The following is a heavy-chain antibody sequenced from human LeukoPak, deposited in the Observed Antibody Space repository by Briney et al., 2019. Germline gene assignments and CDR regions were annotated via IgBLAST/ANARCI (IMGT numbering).Heavy chain of an antibody. D-gene: IGHD4/OR15-4a*01. Sequence: GGSLRLSCAASGFTFSSYWMTWVRQAPGMGLECVASINQDGSEKYYVDSVRGRFTISRDNAKKSVYLQMKSLRAEDTAVYYCARGRGAYWGQGTLVTVSS. J-gene: IGHJ4*02. CDR3: ARGRGAY. CDR2: INQDGSEK. CDR1: GFTFSSYW. V-gene: IGHV3-7*01.